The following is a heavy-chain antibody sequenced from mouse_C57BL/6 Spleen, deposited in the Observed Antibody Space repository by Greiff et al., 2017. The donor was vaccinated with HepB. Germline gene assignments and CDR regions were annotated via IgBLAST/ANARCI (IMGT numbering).Heavy chain of an antibody. D-gene: IGHD2-4*01. V-gene: IGHV3-6*01. Sequence: EVKLLESGPGLVKPSQSLSLTCSVTGYSITSGYYWNWIRQFPGNKLEWMGYISYDGSNNYNPSLKNRISITRDTSKNMFFLKLNSVTTEDTATYYCAGGYDYGSYWYFDVWGTGTTVTVSS. J-gene: IGHJ1*03. CDR1: GYSITSGYY. CDR3: AGGYDYGSYWYFDV. CDR2: ISYDGSN.